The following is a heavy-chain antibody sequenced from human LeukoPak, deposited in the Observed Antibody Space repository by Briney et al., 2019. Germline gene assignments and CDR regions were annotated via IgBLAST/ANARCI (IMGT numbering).Heavy chain of an antibody. J-gene: IGHJ4*02. V-gene: IGHV3-48*03. Sequence: GGSLRLSCAASGFTFSSYEMSWVRQAPGKGLEWVSYISSSGSTIYYADSVKGRFTISRDNAKNSPYLQMNSLRAEDTAVYYCARGSVDTAMAGDYWGQGTLVTVSS. CDR1: GFTFSSYE. CDR2: ISSSGSTI. D-gene: IGHD5-18*01. CDR3: ARGSVDTAMAGDY.